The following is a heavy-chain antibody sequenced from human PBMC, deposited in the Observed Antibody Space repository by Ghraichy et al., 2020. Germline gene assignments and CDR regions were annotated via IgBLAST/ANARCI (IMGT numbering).Heavy chain of an antibody. Sequence: QTLSLTCTVSGGSISSGDYYWSWIRQPPGKGLEWIGYIYYSGSTYYNPSLKSRVTISVDTSKNQFSLKLSSVTAADTAVYYCARDGVTMVRGVMLGSWFDPWGQGTLVTVSS. CDR3: ARDGVTMVRGVMLGSWFDP. CDR2: IYYSGST. CDR1: GGSISSGDYY. D-gene: IGHD3-10*01. V-gene: IGHV4-30-4*01. J-gene: IGHJ5*02.